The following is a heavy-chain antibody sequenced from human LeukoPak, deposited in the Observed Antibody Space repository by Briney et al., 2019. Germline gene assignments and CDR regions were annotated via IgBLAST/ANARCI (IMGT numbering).Heavy chain of an antibody. CDR2: IIPIFGTA. Sequence: SVKVSCKASGGTFSSYAISWVRQAPGHELEWMGRIIPIFGTASYAQKFQGRVTITTDESTSTAYMERSSLRSEDTAVYYCARVRGSAAADWFDPWGQGTLVTVSS. CDR3: ARVRGSAAADWFDP. J-gene: IGHJ5*02. D-gene: IGHD6-13*01. V-gene: IGHV1-69*05. CDR1: GGTFSSYA.